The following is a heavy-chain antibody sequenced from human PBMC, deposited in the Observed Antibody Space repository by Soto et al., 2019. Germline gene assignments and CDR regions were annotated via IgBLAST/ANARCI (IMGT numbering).Heavy chain of an antibody. D-gene: IGHD1-7*01. Sequence: SGPTLVNPTQTLTLTCTFSGFSLSTSGVGVGWIRQPPGKALEWLALIYWDDDKRYSPSLKSRLTITKDTSKNQVVLTMTNMDPVDTATYFCAHTQLELRKPCYFDYWGQGTLVTVSS. CDR2: IYWDDDK. CDR3: AHTQLELRKPCYFDY. J-gene: IGHJ4*02. V-gene: IGHV2-5*02. CDR1: GFSLSTSGVG.